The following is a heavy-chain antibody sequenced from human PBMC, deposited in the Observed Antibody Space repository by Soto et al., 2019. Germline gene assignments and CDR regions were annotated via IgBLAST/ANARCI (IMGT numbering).Heavy chain of an antibody. CDR1: GGTFSSYT. Sequence: QVQLVQSGAEVKKPGSSVKVSCKASGGTFSSYTISWVRQAPGQGLEWMGRIIPILGITNYAQKFQGRVTITADTSPSTAYMELTSLRSEDTAVYYCASPNPHRESAFLFDYWGQGTLVTVSS. V-gene: IGHV1-69*02. CDR3: ASPNPHRESAFLFDY. CDR2: IIPILGIT. J-gene: IGHJ4*02. D-gene: IGHD3-10*01.